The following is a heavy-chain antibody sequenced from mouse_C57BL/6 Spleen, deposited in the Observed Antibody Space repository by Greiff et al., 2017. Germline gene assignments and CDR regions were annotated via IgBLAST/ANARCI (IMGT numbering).Heavy chain of an antibody. V-gene: IGHV1-80*01. CDR2: ISPGDGDT. CDR3: ARGDYGSGYNYFDY. CDR1: GYAFSSYW. Sequence: QVQLQQSGAELVKPGASVTISCKASGYAFSSYWMNWVKQRPGKGLEWIGQISPGDGDTNYNGKFKGKATLTADNYSSTAYMQLSSLTSEDSSVYFFARGDYGSGYNYFDYWGQGTTLTVAS. J-gene: IGHJ2*01. D-gene: IGHD1-1*01.